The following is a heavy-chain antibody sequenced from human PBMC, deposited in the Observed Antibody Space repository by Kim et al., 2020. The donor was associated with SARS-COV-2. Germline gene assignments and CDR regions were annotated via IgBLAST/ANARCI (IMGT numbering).Heavy chain of an antibody. CDR2: IYYSGST. Sequence: SETLSLTCTVSGGSISSSSYYWGWIRQPPGKGLEWIGSIYYSGSTYYNPSLKSRVTISVDTSKNQFSLKLSSVTAADTAVYYCARDQYCSGGSCYRARAFDIWGQGTMVTVSS. D-gene: IGHD2-15*01. CDR3: ARDQYCSGGSCYRARAFDI. V-gene: IGHV4-39*07. J-gene: IGHJ3*02. CDR1: GGSISSSSYY.